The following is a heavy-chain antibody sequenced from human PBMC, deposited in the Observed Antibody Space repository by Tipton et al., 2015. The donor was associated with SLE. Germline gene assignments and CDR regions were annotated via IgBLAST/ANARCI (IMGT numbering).Heavy chain of an antibody. Sequence: TLSLTCTVSGGSISSGSYYWSWIRQPAGKGLEWIGRIYTSGSTNYNPSLKSRVTISVDTSKNQFSLKLSSVTAADTAVYYCARHYWGLDYWGQGTLVTVSS. D-gene: IGHD7-27*01. V-gene: IGHV4-61*02. CDR1: GGSISSGSYY. CDR3: ARHYWGLDY. CDR2: IYTSGST. J-gene: IGHJ4*02.